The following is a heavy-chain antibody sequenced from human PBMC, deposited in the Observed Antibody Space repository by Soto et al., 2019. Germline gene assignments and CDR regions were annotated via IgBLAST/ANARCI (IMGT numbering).Heavy chain of an antibody. Sequence: QLQLQESGSGLVKPSQTLSLTCAVSGGSISSGGYSWSWIRQPPGKGLEWIGYIYHSGSTYYNPSLKSRVPISVDRSKNQFSLKLSSVTAADTAVYYCARESYDSSGYGCFQHWGQGTLVTVSS. J-gene: IGHJ1*01. D-gene: IGHD3-22*01. CDR2: IYHSGST. CDR1: GGSISSGGYS. CDR3: ARESYDSSGYGCFQH. V-gene: IGHV4-30-2*01.